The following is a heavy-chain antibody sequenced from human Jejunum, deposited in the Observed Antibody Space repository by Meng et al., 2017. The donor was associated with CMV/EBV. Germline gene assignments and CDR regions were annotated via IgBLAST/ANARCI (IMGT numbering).Heavy chain of an antibody. CDR3: AREGYCSSTSCQSYYYYGMDV. J-gene: IGHJ6*02. D-gene: IGHD2-2*01. CDR1: CW. Sequence: CWMTWVRQAPGKGLEWVANIKQDGSGKYYVDSVKGRFTISRDNAKNSLYLQMNSLRPEDTAVYYCAREGYCSSTSCQSYYYYGMDVWGQGTTVTVSS. CDR2: IKQDGSGK. V-gene: IGHV3-7*01.